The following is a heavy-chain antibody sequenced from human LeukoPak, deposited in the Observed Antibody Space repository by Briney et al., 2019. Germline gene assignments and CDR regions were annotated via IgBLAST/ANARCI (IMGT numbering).Heavy chain of an antibody. D-gene: IGHD4-17*01. CDR1: GGSISSSSSY. V-gene: IGHV4-39*01. J-gene: IGHJ4*02. CDR2: IYYSGST. Sequence: SETLSLTCSVSGGSISSSSSYWGWIRQPPGKGLEWIGSIYYSGSTYYNPSLKSRVTISVDTSKNQFSLNLSSVTAADTAVYYCARLHTTVTTLDFWGQGTLVTVSS. CDR3: ARLHTTVTTLDF.